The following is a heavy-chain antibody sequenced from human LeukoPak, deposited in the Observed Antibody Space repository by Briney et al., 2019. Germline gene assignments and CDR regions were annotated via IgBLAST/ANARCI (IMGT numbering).Heavy chain of an antibody. CDR2: ISYSGST. J-gene: IGHJ4*02. Sequence: SQTLSLTCTVSGGSISSGGYYWSWIRQHPGKGLEWIGYISYSGSTYYNPSLKSRVTISVDTSKNQFSLKVSSVTASDTAVYYCARSRAVAALDYWGQGTLVTVSS. CDR3: ARSRAVAALDY. D-gene: IGHD6-19*01. CDR1: GGSISSGGYY. V-gene: IGHV4-31*03.